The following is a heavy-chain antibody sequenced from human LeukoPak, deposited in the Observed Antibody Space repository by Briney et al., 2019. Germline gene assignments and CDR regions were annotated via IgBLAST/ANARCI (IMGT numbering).Heavy chain of an antibody. V-gene: IGHV3-7*01. CDR1: GFSFSPYW. J-gene: IGHJ4*02. CDR3: ARSRNYYRVYFDN. Sequence: PGGSLRLSCAASGFSFSPYWMSWVRQGPGKGLDWVASINPDGSGTSYVDSVKGRFTISRDNAQNSLYLQMNSLSAEDTAVYYCARSRNYYRVYFDNWGQGTLVPVSS. CDR2: INPDGSGT. D-gene: IGHD3-10*01.